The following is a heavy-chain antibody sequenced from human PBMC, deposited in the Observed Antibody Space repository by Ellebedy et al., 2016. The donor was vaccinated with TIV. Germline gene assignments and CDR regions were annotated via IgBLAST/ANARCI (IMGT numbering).Heavy chain of an antibody. J-gene: IGHJ1*01. Sequence: AASVKVSCKVSGYTLTELSMYWVRQAPGNGLEWMGGFDPEDGETIYAQKFQGRVTMTEDTSTDTAYMELSSLRSEDTAVYYCATIDYYDSSGYYSRYFQHWGQGTLVTVSS. V-gene: IGHV1-24*01. CDR1: GYTLTELS. D-gene: IGHD3-22*01. CDR2: FDPEDGET. CDR3: ATIDYYDSSGYYSRYFQH.